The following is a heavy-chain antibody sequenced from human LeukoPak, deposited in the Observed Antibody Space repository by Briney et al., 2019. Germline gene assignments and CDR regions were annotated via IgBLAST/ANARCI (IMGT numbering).Heavy chain of an antibody. Sequence: PGGSLRLSCAASGFTFSSYGMHWVRQAPGKGLEWVAVISYDGSNKYYADSVEGRFTISRDNSKNTLYLQMNSLRTDDTAVYYCAKIPSAVPGRGFDYWGQGTLVTVSS. CDR1: GFTFSSYG. J-gene: IGHJ4*02. CDR2: ISYDGSNK. V-gene: IGHV3-30*18. CDR3: AKIPSAVPGRGFDY. D-gene: IGHD6-19*01.